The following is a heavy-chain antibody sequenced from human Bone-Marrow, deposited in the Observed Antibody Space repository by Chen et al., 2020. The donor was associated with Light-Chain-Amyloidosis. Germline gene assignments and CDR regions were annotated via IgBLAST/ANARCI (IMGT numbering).Heavy chain of an antibody. J-gene: IGHJ4*02. CDR3: ARASDHFDY. CDR2: INPSGGST. V-gene: IGHV1-46*03. CDR1: GYTFTSYY. Sequence: QVQLVQSGAEVKKPGASVKVSCTASGYTFTSYYMHWVRLAHGQGLEWMGIINPSGGSTNYAQKFQGRVTMTRDTSASTVYMGRSRLRSEDTAVYYSARASDHFDYWGQGALVTVSS.